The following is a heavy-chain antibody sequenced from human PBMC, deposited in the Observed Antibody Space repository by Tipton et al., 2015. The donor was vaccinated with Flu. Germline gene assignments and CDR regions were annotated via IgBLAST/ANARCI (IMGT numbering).Heavy chain of an antibody. CDR3: ARDGSGDYVGGYFDY. CDR2: ISSSSSYI. D-gene: IGHD4-17*01. V-gene: IGHV3-21*01. CDR1: GFTFSSYS. J-gene: IGHJ4*02. Sequence: SLRLSCAASGFTFSSYSMNWVRQAPGKGLKWVSSISSSSSYIYYADSVKGRFTISRDNAKNSLYLQMNSLRAEDTAVYYCARDGSGDYVGGYFDYWGQGTLVTVSS.